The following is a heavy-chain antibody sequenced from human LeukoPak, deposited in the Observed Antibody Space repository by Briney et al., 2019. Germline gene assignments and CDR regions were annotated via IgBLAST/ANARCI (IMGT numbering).Heavy chain of an antibody. D-gene: IGHD2-2*02. CDR3: ARVGAGCSSTSCYTSVGVGYYYMDV. CDR1: GGSISSYY. Sequence: SETLSLTCTVSGGSISSYYWSWIRQPPGKGLEWIGYIYYSGSTNYNPSLKSRVTILVDTSKNQFSLKLSSVTAADTAVYYCARVGAGCSSTSCYTSVGVGYYYMDVWGKGTTVTVSS. CDR2: IYYSGST. J-gene: IGHJ6*03. V-gene: IGHV4-59*01.